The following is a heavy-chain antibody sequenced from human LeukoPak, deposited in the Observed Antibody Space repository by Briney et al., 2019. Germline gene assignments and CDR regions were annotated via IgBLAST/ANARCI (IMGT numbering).Heavy chain of an antibody. CDR3: ARDGSVAPDY. CDR1: GGSISSGSYY. J-gene: IGHJ4*02. V-gene: IGHV4-61*02. Sequence: SETLSLTCTVSGGSISSGSYYWSWIRQPAGKGLEWIGRIYTGGGTNYNPSLKSRVTISLDTSKNQFSLKLSSVTAADTAVYYRARDGSVAPDYWGQGTLVTVSS. D-gene: IGHD6-19*01. CDR2: IYTGGGT.